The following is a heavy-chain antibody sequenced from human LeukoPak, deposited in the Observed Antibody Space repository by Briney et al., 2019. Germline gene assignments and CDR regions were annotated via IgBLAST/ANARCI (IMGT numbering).Heavy chain of an antibody. D-gene: IGHD1-26*01. CDR3: ARGGSVSYYFDY. CDR2: ISTSGSTI. CDR1: GFTFSTYE. Sequence: PGGSLRLSCAASGFTFSTYEMNWVRQAPGKGLEWVSYISTSGSTIYYADSVKGRFTISRDNAKNSLYLQMNSLRAEDTAAYYCARGGSVSYYFDYWGQGTLVTVSS. V-gene: IGHV3-48*03. J-gene: IGHJ4*02.